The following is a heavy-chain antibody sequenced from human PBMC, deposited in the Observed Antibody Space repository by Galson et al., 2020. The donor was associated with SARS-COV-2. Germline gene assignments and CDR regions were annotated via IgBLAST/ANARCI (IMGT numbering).Heavy chain of an antibody. CDR1: GYTLTELS. Sequence: ASVKVSCKVSGYTLTELSMHWVRQAPGKGLEWMGGFDPEDGETIYAQKFQGGVTMTEDTSTDTAYMELSSLRSEDTAVYYCATAKILGYYYYGMDVWGQGTTVTVSS. CDR3: ATAKILGYYYYGMDV. CDR2: FDPEDGET. V-gene: IGHV1-24*01. D-gene: IGHD3-16*01. J-gene: IGHJ6*02.